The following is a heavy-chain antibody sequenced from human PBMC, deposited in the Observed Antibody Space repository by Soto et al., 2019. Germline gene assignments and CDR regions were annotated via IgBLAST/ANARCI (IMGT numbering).Heavy chain of an antibody. CDR3: ASGAGYGGNSGPGYYYGMDV. V-gene: IGHV3-11*01. D-gene: IGHD2-21*02. J-gene: IGHJ6*02. CDR2: ISSSGSTI. CDR1: GFTFSDYY. Sequence: PGGSLRLSCAASGFTFSDYYMSWIRQAPGKGLEWVSYISSSGSTIYYADSVKGRFTISRDNAKNSLYLQMNSLRAEDTAVYYCASGAGYGGNSGPGYYYGMDVWGQGTTVTVSS.